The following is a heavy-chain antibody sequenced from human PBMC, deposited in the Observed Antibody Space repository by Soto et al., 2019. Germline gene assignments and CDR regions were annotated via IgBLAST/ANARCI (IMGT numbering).Heavy chain of an antibody. CDR1: GFTFSSYA. CDR2: ISDDGSNK. V-gene: IGHV3-30-3*01. J-gene: IGHJ6*02. CDR3: GRDLWESTTPGGMDV. Sequence: QVQLVGAGGGVVQRGRSLRLSCAASGFTFSSYAMHGVRQAPGKGLEWVAVISDDGSNKYYADSVKGRLPLSRDNSKNTLHLQMNSLRAEDTAVYYCGRDLWESTTPGGMDVWGQGTTVTVSS. D-gene: IGHD1-26*01.